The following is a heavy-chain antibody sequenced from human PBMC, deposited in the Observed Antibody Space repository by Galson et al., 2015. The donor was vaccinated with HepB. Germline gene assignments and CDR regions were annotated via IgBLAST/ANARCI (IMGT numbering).Heavy chain of an antibody. J-gene: IGHJ4*02. CDR2: IRGKPNNYAT. Sequence: SLRLSCAASGFTFSGSDVHWVRQASGKGLEGVGPIRGKPNNYATAYAASVQGRFTISRDDSETTAYLQMSTLRTEDTAVYYCFGEGGYWGQGTLVTVSS. CDR3: FGEGGY. D-gene: IGHD3-3*01. V-gene: IGHV3-73*01. CDR1: GFTFSGSD.